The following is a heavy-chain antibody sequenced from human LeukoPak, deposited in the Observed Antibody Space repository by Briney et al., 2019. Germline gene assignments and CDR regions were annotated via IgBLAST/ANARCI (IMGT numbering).Heavy chain of an antibody. D-gene: IGHD3-3*01. CDR3: ASPHYDFWSGYSYYGMDV. V-gene: IGHV1-2*02. Sequence: ASVKVSCKASGYTFTGYYMHWVRQAPGQGLEWMGWIHPNSGGTNYAQKFQGRVTMTRDTSISTAYMELSRLRSDDTAVYYCASPHYDFWSGYSYYGMDVWGQGTTVTVSS. CDR1: GYTFTGYY. J-gene: IGHJ6*02. CDR2: IHPNSGGT.